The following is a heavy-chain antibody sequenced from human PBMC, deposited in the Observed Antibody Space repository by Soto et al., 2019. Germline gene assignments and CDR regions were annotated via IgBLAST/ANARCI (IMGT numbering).Heavy chain of an antibody. D-gene: IGHD7-27*01. Sequence: GASVKVSCKASGYTFTSYAMHWVRQAPGQRLEWMGWINAGNGNTKYSQKFQGKVTITRDTSASTAYMELSSLRSEDTAVYYCASGLLNGASYYYYMDAWGKGTTVTVSS. J-gene: IGHJ6*03. CDR1: GYTFTSYA. CDR3: ASGLLNGASYYYYMDA. V-gene: IGHV1-3*01. CDR2: INAGNGNT.